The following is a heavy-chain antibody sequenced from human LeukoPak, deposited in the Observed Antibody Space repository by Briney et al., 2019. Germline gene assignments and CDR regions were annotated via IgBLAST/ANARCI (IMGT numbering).Heavy chain of an antibody. CDR1: GFTFSTYG. CDR3: ATDWGNWGYGYYFDH. D-gene: IGHD7-27*01. CDR2: ISYDGSNK. V-gene: IGHV3-30*03. J-gene: IGHJ4*02. Sequence: GRSLRLSCAASGFTFSTYGMHWVRQAPGKGLEWVAVISYDGSNKYYADSVKGRFTISRDNSKNTLYLQMNSLRAEDTAVYYCATDWGNWGYGYYFDHWGQGTLVTVSS.